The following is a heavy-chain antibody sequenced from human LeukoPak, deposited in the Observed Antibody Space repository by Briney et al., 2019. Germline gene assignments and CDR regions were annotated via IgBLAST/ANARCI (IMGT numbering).Heavy chain of an antibody. V-gene: IGHV4-59*01. CDR2: IYYSGST. CDR3: ARGKTYYDISKDAFDI. Sequence: SETLSLTCTVSSGSISSYYWSWVRQPPGKGLEWIGYIYYSGSTNYNPSLKSRVTISVDTSKNQFSLKLSSVTAADTAVYYCARGKTYYDISKDAFDIWGQGTMVTVSS. CDR1: SGSISSYY. D-gene: IGHD3-22*01. J-gene: IGHJ3*02.